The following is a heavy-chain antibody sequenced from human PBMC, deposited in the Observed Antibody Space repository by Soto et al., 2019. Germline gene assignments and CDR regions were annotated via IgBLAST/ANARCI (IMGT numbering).Heavy chain of an antibody. CDR3: ASRVGIVVVPAAMGVAWFDP. CDR1: GGSFSGYY. D-gene: IGHD2-2*01. J-gene: IGHJ5*02. CDR2: INHSGST. Sequence: SETLSLTCAVYGGSFSGYYWSWIRQPPGKGLEWIGEINHSGSTNYNPSLKSRVTISVDTSKNQFSLKLSSVTAADTAVYYCASRVGIVVVPAAMGVAWFDPWGQGTLVTVSS. V-gene: IGHV4-34*01.